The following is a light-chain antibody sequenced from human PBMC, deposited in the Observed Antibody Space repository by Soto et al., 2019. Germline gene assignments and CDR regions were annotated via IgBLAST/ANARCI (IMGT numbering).Light chain of an antibody. V-gene: IGKV1-6*01. Sequence: AIQMTQSPSSLSASVGDRVTITCRASQDIRKDLAWYQQKPGKAPQILIYGASTLQTGVASRFSGSGSATDFTLTISSLQHEDSEAYSCLQDYNYPFTFGQGTKVDIK. CDR3: LQDYNYPFT. J-gene: IGKJ2*01. CDR2: GAS. CDR1: QDIRKD.